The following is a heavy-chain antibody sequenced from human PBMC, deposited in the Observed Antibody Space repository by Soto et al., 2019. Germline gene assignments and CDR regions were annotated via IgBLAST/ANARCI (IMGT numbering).Heavy chain of an antibody. V-gene: IGHV1-8*01. J-gene: IGHJ5*02. D-gene: IGHD3-22*01. Sequence: QVQLVQSGAEVKKPGASVKVSCKASGYTFTSYDINWVRQATGQGLEWMGWMNPNSGNTGYAQKFQGRVTMTRNTSISTAYMELSSLRSEDTAVYYCARRGTDITMIVVAAHRYNWFDPWGQGTLVTVSS. CDR1: GYTFTSYD. CDR3: ARRGTDITMIVVAAHRYNWFDP. CDR2: MNPNSGNT.